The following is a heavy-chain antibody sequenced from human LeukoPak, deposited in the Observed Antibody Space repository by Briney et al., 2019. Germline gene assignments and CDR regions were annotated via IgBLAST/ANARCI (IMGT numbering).Heavy chain of an antibody. CDR3: ARVIVDFWSGYYIKGSDYFDY. V-gene: IGHV1-18*01. D-gene: IGHD3-3*01. CDR2: ISAYNGNT. Sequence: ASVKVSCKASGYTFTSYGISWVRQAPGQGLEWMGWISAYNGNTNYAQKLQGRVTMTTDTSTSTAYMELRSLRSDDTAAYYCARVIVDFWSGYYIKGSDYFDYWGQGTLVTVSS. CDR1: GYTFTSYG. J-gene: IGHJ4*02.